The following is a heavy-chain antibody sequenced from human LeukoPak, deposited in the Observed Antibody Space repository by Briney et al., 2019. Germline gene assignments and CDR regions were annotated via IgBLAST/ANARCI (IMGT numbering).Heavy chain of an antibody. CDR3: ARSPTGSGSLVPYNWFDP. CDR1: GYTFTSYD. CDR2: MNPNSGNT. J-gene: IGHJ5*02. D-gene: IGHD3-10*01. V-gene: IGHV1-8*01. Sequence: GASVKVSCKASGYTFTSYDINWVRQATGQGLEWMGWMNPNSGNTGYAQKFQGRVTMTRNTSISTAYMELSSLRSEDTAVYYCARSPTGSGSLVPYNWFDPWGQGTLVTVSS.